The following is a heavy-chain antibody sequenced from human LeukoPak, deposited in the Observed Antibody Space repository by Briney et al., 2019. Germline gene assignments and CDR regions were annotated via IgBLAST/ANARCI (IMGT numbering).Heavy chain of an antibody. D-gene: IGHD3-3*01. V-gene: IGHV4-4*07. CDR2: ITGSGST. CDR1: GDSINMYY. CDR3: ARRTSYDFWSGYDDAFDI. Sequence: PSETLSLTCSVSGDSINMYYWFWVRQPAGKGLEWIGRITGSGSTNYNPSLKSRVTMSVDTSKNQFSLRLTSVAAADSAVYYCARRTSYDFWSGYDDAFDIWGQGTMVTVSS. J-gene: IGHJ3*02.